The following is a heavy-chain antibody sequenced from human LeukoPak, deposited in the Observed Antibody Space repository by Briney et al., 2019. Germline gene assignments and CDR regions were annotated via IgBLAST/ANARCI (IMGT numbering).Heavy chain of an antibody. CDR1: GGSISSYY. CDR3: ARDGFWSGYRAFDI. CDR2: IYTSGST. D-gene: IGHD3-3*01. J-gene: IGHJ3*02. V-gene: IGHV4-4*07. Sequence: SETLSLTCTVSGGSISSYYWSWIRQPAGKGLEWIGRIYTSGSTNYNPSLKSRVTMSVDTSKNQFSLKLSSVTAADTAVYYCARDGFWSGYRAFDIWGQGTMVTVSS.